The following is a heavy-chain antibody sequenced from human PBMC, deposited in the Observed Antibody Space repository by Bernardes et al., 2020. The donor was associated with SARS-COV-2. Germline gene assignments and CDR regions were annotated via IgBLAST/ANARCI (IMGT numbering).Heavy chain of an antibody. V-gene: IGHV3-21*01. Sequence: GGSLRLSCAASGFTFSSSSMGWVRQAPGKGLEWVSSINGDGTYIYYADSGKGRFTTSRANAQNSLYLQMNSLRAEDTSVYFCASGTVVGAAGYGSLGQGTLVTVSS. D-gene: IGHD1-26*01. CDR1: GFTFSSSS. J-gene: IGHJ5*02. CDR3: ASGTVVGAAGYGS. CDR2: INGDGTYI.